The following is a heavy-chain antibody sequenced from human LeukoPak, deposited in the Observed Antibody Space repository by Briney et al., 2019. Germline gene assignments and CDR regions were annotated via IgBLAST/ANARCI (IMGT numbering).Heavy chain of an antibody. CDR2: IYSGGTT. D-gene: IGHD4-17*01. V-gene: IGHV3-53*01. CDR3: ARNRNDYGDYVHDY. J-gene: IGHJ4*02. CDR1: GFTVSSNY. Sequence: GGSLRLSCAASGFTVSSNYMSWVRQAPGKGLEWVSVIYSGGTTYNADSVKGRFTISRDNSKNTLYLQMNSLRAEDTAIYYCARNRNDYGDYVHDYWGQGTLVTVSS.